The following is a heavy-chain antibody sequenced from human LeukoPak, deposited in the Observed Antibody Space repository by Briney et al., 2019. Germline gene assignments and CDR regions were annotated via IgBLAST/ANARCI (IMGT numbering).Heavy chain of an antibody. J-gene: IGHJ4*02. CDR1: GFTFSSYA. D-gene: IGHD3-22*01. CDR2: IRYDGSNK. CDR3: AKDLEATYYYDSSGYSYVGY. Sequence: GGSLRLSCAASGFTFSSYAMSWVRQAPGKGLEWVAFIRYDGSNKYYADSVKGRFTISRDSSKNTLYLQMNSLRAEDTAVYYCAKDLEATYYYDSSGYSYVGYWGQGTLVTVSS. V-gene: IGHV3-30*02.